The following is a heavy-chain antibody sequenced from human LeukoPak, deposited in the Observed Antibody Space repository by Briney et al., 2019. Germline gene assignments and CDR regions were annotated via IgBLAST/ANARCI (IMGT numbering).Heavy chain of an antibody. CDR3: ARASSSRDAFDI. D-gene: IGHD6-13*01. CDR2: IYTSGST. CDR1: GGSISSGSYY. V-gene: IGHV4-61*02. Sequence: SQTLSLTCTVSGGSISSGSYYWSWIRQPAGKGLEWIGRIYTSGSTNYNPSLKSRVTMSVDTSKNQFSLKLSSVTAADTAVYYCARASSSRDAFDIWGQGTMVTVSS. J-gene: IGHJ3*02.